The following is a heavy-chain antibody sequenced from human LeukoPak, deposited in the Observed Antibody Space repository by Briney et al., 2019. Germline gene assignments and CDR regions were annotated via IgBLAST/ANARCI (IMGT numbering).Heavy chain of an antibody. J-gene: IGHJ4*02. CDR1: GFTFSSYS. D-gene: IGHD5-24*01. Sequence: GGTLRLSCAASGFTFSSYSVICARQAPGKGLEWVSYVSSSGTTTYYADSVKGRFTISRDNGKNLVSLQMNSLRDEDTAVYYCARADRDGNKRFLDWGQGTLVTVSP. CDR2: VSSSGTTT. V-gene: IGHV3-48*02. CDR3: ARADRDGNKRFLD.